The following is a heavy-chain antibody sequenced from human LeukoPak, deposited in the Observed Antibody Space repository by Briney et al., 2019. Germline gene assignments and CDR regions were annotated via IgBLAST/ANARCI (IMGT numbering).Heavy chain of an antibody. CDR2: INPNSGGT. CDR1: GYTFTGYY. D-gene: IGHD1-1*01. CDR3: ARRLGTGTTLGY. J-gene: IGHJ4*02. Sequence: ASVKVSCKTSGYTFTGYYIHWVRQASGQGLERMGWINPNSGGTNYAQNFQGTVTMTRDTSTSTAYMELSSLRSDDTAVYYCARRLGTGTTLGYWGQGTLVTVSS. V-gene: IGHV1-2*02.